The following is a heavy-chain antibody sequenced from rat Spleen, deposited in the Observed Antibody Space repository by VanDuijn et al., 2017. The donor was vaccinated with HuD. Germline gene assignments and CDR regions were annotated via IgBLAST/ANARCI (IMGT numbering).Heavy chain of an antibody. CDR3: ARDGGYY. D-gene: IGHD1-11*01. CDR2: ISYDGITT. J-gene: IGHJ3*01. V-gene: IGHV5-29*01. Sequence: EVQLVESGGGLVQPGRSLKLSCAASGFTFSDYGMAWVRQAPTKGLEWVAAISYDGITTYYRDSVKGRFTISRDNAKSTLYLQMDSLRSEDTATYYCARDGGYYWGQGTLVTVSS. CDR1: GFTFSDYG.